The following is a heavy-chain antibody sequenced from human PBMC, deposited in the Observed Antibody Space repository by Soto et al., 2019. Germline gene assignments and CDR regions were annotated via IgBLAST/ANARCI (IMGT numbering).Heavy chain of an antibody. CDR1: GDSISSYS. CDR3: ARHKRITMVRGVITPGYYGMDV. CDR2: INHSGST. D-gene: IGHD3-10*01. V-gene: IGHV4-59*08. J-gene: IGHJ6*02. Sequence: NPSETLSLTCTVSGDSISSYSWSWIRQPPGKGLEWIGEINHSGSTNYNPSLKSRVTISVDTSKNQFSLKLSSVTAADTAVYYCARHKRITMVRGVITPGYYGMDVWGQGTTVTVSS.